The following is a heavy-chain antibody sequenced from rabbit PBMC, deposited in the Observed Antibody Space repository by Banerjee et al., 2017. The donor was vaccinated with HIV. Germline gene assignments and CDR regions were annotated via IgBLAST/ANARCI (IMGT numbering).Heavy chain of an antibody. CDR1: GFSFSSSYY. CDR3: ARGYSGNAAYGGATGAFDP. Sequence: QEQLVESGGDLVKPEGSLTLTCTASGFSFSSSYYMCWVRQAPGKGLEWIACIYAGSSGSTWYASWAKGRFTISKTSSTTVTLQMTSLTAADTATYFCARGYSGNAAYGGATGAFDPWGQGTLVTVS. J-gene: IGHJ2*01. V-gene: IGHV1S45*01. D-gene: IGHD6-1*01. CDR2: IYAGSSGST.